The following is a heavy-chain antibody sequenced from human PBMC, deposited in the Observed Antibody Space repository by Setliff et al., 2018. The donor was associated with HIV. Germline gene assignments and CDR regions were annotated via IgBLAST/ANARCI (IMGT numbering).Heavy chain of an antibody. CDR2: VYITGRT. Sequence: PSETLSLTCSVSDDSINSDNYYWSWIRQPAGKGLEWIGRVYITGRTHYHPSLKSRVTISVDTSKNQFSLNLRSVTAADTALYYCARERADSVDYLSLFVPWGQGALVTVSS. J-gene: IGHJ5*02. V-gene: IGHV4-61*02. CDR3: ARERADSVDYLSLFVP. D-gene: IGHD4-17*01. CDR1: DDSINSDNYY.